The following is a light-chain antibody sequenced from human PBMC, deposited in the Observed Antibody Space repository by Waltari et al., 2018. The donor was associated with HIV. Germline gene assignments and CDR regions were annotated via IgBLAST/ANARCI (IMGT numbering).Light chain of an antibody. Sequence: QSVLTQPPSASGTPGQRVTISCSGSSSNIGSNYVYWYQQLPGTAPKLLIYRNNQLPSGVPDRFSGSKSDTSASLAISGLRSEDETNYYCAAWDDSLSGLVFGGGTKLTVL. CDR2: RNN. CDR1: SSNIGSNY. CDR3: AAWDDSLSGLV. V-gene: IGLV1-47*01. J-gene: IGLJ3*02.